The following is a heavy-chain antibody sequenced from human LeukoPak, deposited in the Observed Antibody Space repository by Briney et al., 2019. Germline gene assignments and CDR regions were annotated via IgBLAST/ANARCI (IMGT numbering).Heavy chain of an antibody. D-gene: IGHD3-10*01. CDR1: GGSVSSGSYY. Sequence: NPSETLSLTCTVSGGSVSSGSYYWSWIRQPPGKGLEWIGYIYYSGSTNYNPSLKSRVTISVDTSKNQFSLKLSSVTAADTAVYYCARGRITMVRGVVIRGGGDYWGQGTLVTVSS. J-gene: IGHJ4*02. CDR3: ARGRITMVRGVVIRGGGDY. V-gene: IGHV4-61*01. CDR2: IYYSGST.